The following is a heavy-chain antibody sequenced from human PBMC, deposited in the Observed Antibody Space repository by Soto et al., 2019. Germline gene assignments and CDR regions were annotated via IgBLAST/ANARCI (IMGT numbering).Heavy chain of an antibody. Sequence: EVQLVESGGGLVQPGGSLRLSCAASGFTVSSNYMNWVRQAPGKGLEWVSVINSGGSTYYADSVKGRFTISRHSSKNERYHQTNTPRTEHTAGYYCAGVFTSGRYYFDYWGRGTLVTVSS. CDR1: GFTVSSNY. CDR3: AGVFTSGRYYFDY. D-gene: IGHD6-19*01. V-gene: IGHV3-53*04. J-gene: IGHJ4*02. CDR2: INSGGST.